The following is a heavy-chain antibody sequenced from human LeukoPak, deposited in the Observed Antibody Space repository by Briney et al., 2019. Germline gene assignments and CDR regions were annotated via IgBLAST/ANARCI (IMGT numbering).Heavy chain of an antibody. J-gene: IGHJ4*02. Sequence: SETLSLTCAVYGGSFSGYYWGWIRQPPGKGLEWIGGINHSGSTNYNPSLKSRVTISVDTSKNQFSLKLSSVTAADTAVYYCSTMVRGVGFDYWGQGTLVTVSS. V-gene: IGHV4-34*01. CDR2: INHSGST. CDR1: GGSFSGYY. D-gene: IGHD3-10*01. CDR3: STMVRGVGFDY.